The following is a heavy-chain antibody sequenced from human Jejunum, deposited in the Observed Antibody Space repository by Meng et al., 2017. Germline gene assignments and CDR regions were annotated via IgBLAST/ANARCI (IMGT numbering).Heavy chain of an antibody. J-gene: IGHJ3*02. Sequence: GESLKISCTASGFTFSTYVMSWVRPAPGKGLEWVSTISSTDTRTFDADSVKGRFTISRDNYKRTLYLQMNSLRVEETAVYFCARRSITVTTKWGDHDIWGQGTMVTVSS. CDR2: ISSTDTRT. V-gene: IGHV3-23*01. CDR3: ARRSITVTTKWGDHDI. CDR1: GFTFSTYV. D-gene: IGHD4-17*01.